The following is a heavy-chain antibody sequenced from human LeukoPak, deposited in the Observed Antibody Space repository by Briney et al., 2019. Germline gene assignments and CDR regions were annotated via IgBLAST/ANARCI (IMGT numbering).Heavy chain of an antibody. D-gene: IGHD3-22*01. CDR1: GGSISSGGYY. V-gene: IGHV4-61*08. CDR3: AAGRMITEVNALDY. Sequence: SQTLSLTCAVSGGSISSGGYYWSWIRHPPGKGLEWIGFIYYSGITTYNPSLKSRVTISVDTSRNQFSLKMNSMTAADTALYYCAAGRMITEVNALDYWGQGTLVTVSS. J-gene: IGHJ4*02. CDR2: IYYSGIT.